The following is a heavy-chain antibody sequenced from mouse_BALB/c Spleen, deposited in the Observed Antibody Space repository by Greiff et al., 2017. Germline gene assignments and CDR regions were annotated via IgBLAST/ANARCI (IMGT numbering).Heavy chain of an antibody. D-gene: IGHD2-4*01. J-gene: IGHJ2*01. Sequence: VQLQQPGAELVKPGASVKLSCTASGFNIKDTYMHWVKQRPEQGLEWIGRIDPANGNTKYDPKFQGKATITADTSSNTAYLQLSSLTSEDTAVYYCARGDDYDGVVDYWGQGTTLTVSS. CDR3: ARGDDYDGVVDY. CDR2: IDPANGNT. V-gene: IGHV14-3*02. CDR1: GFNIKDTY.